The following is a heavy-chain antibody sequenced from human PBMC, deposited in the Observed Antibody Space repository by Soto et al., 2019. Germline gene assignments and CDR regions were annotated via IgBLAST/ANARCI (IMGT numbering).Heavy chain of an antibody. V-gene: IGHV3-30-3*01. D-gene: IGHD2-2*01. CDR3: ARDPLLHCSIFSCDSCCDFDI. CDR1: GFTFSSYA. CDR2: ISYDGSNT. J-gene: IGHJ3*02. Sequence: QVQLVESGGGVVQPGRSLRLSCAASGFTFSSYAMHWVRQAPGKGLEWVAVISYDGSNTYYADSVKGRFTISRDNSKSTLYLHMNSLKTQDTAVYYCARDPLLHCSIFSCDSCCDFDIWGQGTMVTVSS.